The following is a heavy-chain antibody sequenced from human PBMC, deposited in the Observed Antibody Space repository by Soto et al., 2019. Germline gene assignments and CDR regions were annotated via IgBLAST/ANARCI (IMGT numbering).Heavy chain of an antibody. V-gene: IGHV3-23*01. CDR1: GFTFSSYA. CDR3: AKSGYSSSWYNLYYYYGMDV. D-gene: IGHD6-13*01. J-gene: IGHJ6*02. CDR2: ISGSGGST. Sequence: GGSLRFSCAASGFTFSSYAMSWVRQAPGKGLEWVSAISGSGGSTHYADSVKGRFTISRDNSKNTLYLQMNSLRAGDTAVYYCAKSGYSSSWYNLYYYYGMDVWGQGTTVTVSS.